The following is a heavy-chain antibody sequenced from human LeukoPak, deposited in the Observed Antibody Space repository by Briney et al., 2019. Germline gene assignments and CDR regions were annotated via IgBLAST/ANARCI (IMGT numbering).Heavy chain of an antibody. V-gene: IGHV4-61*01. D-gene: IGHD3-10*01. CDR3: ARGGYYGSGNDFRFDP. Sequence: PSETLSLTCTVSGGSISSGSYYWSWIRQPPGKGLEWIGYIYYSGSTNYKPSLKSRVTISVDTSKNQFSLKLSSVTAADTAVYYCARGGYYGSGNDFRFDPWGQGTLVTVSS. CDR2: IYYSGST. J-gene: IGHJ5*02. CDR1: GGSISSGSYY.